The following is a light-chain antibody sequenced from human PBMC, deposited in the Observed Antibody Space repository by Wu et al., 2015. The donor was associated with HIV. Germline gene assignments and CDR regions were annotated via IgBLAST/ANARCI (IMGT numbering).Light chain of an antibody. CDR1: QGINKS. J-gene: IGKJ4*01. Sequence: DSQLTQSPSSLSASVGDRITITCRASQGINKSSAWYQHRPGTVPKLLIYSASTKQSGVPSRFSGSGSGTEFILTISSLQSEDFAVYYCQQYSNWPLTFGGGTKVGIK. V-gene: IGKV1-27*01. CDR3: QQYSNWPLT. CDR2: SAS.